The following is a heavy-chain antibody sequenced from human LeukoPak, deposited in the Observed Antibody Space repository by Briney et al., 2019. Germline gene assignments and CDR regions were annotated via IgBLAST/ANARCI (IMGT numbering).Heavy chain of an antibody. CDR2: FYTSGST. D-gene: IGHD3-22*01. J-gene: IGHJ2*01. Sequence: SETLSLTCTVSGGPISSYFWSWIPQPAGKRLEWIGRFYTSGSTIYNPSLESRVTMSVDTSKNQFSLKLCSVTAADTAVYYCAKSYDRSGYHWYFDLWGRGTLVTVSS. CDR3: AKSYDRSGYHWYFDL. V-gene: IGHV4-4*07. CDR1: GGPISSYF.